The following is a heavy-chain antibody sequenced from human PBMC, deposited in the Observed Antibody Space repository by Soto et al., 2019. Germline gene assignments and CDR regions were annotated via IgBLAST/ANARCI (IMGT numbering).Heavy chain of an antibody. CDR2: ISSSSTI. V-gene: IGHV3-48*02. CDR3: SAMAGTDLDY. CDR1: GFTFSSYS. Sequence: GGSLRLSCAASGFTFSSYSMNWVRQAPGKGLEWVSYISSSSTIYYADSVKGRFTISRDNAKNSLYLQMNSLRDEDTAVYYCSAMAGTDLDYWGQGTLVTVSS. D-gene: IGHD6-19*01. J-gene: IGHJ4*02.